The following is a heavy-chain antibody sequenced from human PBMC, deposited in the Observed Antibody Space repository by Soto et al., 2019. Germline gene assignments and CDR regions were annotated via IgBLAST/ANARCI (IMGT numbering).Heavy chain of an antibody. CDR2: VHYSGTT. V-gene: IGHV4-31*03. J-gene: IGHJ5*02. D-gene: IGHD5-12*01. CDR3: ARGGNSGSTGGFDP. CDR1: GGSISSGGHY. Sequence: QVQLQESGPGLVKPSQTLSLTCTVSGGSISSGGHYWSWIRQHPGKGLEWIGYVHYSGTTYYSPCLNSRVTMSVDMSTNQFSLKLTSMTAADTALYYCARGGNSGSTGGFDPWGQGTLVTVSS.